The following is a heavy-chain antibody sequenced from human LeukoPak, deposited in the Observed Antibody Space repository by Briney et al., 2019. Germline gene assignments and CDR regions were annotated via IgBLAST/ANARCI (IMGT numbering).Heavy chain of an antibody. D-gene: IGHD5-18*01. CDR1: GYTFTSYA. Sequence: ASVKVSCKASGYTFTSYAMHWVRQAPGQRLEWMGWINAGNGNTKYSQKFQGRVTMTRNTSISTAYMELSSLRSEDTAVYYCARSTAMVVIGYWGQGTLVTVSS. CDR3: ARSTAMVVIGY. CDR2: INAGNGNT. J-gene: IGHJ4*02. V-gene: IGHV1-3*01.